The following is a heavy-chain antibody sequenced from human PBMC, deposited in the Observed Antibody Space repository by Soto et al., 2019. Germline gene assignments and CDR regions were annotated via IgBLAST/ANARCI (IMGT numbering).Heavy chain of an antibody. CDR3: TTPVPSSSYCDYGYYYYYMDV. V-gene: IGHV3-15*01. Sequence: GGSLRLSCAASGFTFSNAWMSWVRQAPGKGLEWVGRIKNKTDGGTTDYAAPVKGRFTISRDDSKNTLYLQMNSLKTEDTAVYYCTTPVPSSSYCDYGYYYYYMDVWGKGTTVTVSS. J-gene: IGHJ6*03. CDR1: GFTFSNAW. CDR2: IKNKTDGGTT. D-gene: IGHD4-17*01.